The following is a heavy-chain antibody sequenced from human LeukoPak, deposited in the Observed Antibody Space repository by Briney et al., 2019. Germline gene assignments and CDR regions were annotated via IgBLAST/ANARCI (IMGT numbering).Heavy chain of an antibody. CDR1: GFPFSIHG. Sequence: GGSLRLSCAASGFPFSIHGMNWVRQAPGKGLEWVSYIINSGGTVYYTDSVQGRFTISRDNARNSLFLQMNSLRGEDTAVYYCARVGRGVYGMDVWGQGTTVTVSS. V-gene: IGHV3-48*01. D-gene: IGHD3-10*01. J-gene: IGHJ6*02. CDR3: ARVGRGVYGMDV. CDR2: IINSGGTV.